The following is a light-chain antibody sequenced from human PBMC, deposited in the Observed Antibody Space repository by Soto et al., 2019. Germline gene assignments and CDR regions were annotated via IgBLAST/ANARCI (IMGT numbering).Light chain of an antibody. J-gene: IGKJ1*01. CDR3: QGFGRSPPWT. CDR2: GAS. CDR1: QIVSSTN. Sequence: PSTVDLSAVQIATLSCMASQIVSSTNLAWYQQKPGQAPRLLIYGASTRATGIPARFSGSGSGTDFTLTITRLEHEDFAVYYCQGFGRSPPWTFGQGTKVDIK. V-gene: IGKV3-20*01.